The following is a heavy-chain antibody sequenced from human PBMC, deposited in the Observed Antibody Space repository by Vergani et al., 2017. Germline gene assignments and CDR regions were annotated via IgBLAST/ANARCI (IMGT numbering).Heavy chain of an antibody. CDR2: IHPADSDT. CDR3: ARLYGRDSSGSKYFDY. J-gene: IGHJ4*02. CDR1: GYSFTNYW. V-gene: IGHV5-51*01. D-gene: IGHD3-22*01. Sequence: EVQLVQSGAEVKKPGESLKISCQISGYSFTNYWIGWVRQMPGKGLEWMGIIHPADSDTRYNPSFQGQVTISVDTSISTAYLQRSSLRASDSAMYYCARLYGRDSSGSKYFDYWGQGTLVTVSS.